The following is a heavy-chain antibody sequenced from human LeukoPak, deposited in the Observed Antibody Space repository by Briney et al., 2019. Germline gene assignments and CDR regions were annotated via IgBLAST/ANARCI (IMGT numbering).Heavy chain of an antibody. D-gene: IGHD5-18*01. CDR1: GFTFSSYA. V-gene: IGHV3-64D*09. J-gene: IGHJ6*02. CDR2: ISSNGGST. Sequence: GGSLRLSCSASGFTFSSYAMHWVRQAPGKGLEYVSAISSNGGSTYYADSVKGRFTISRDNSKNTLYLQMSSLRAEDTAVYYCVFGYSYAIHYYYGMDVWGQGTTVTVSS. CDR3: VFGYSYAIHYYYGMDV.